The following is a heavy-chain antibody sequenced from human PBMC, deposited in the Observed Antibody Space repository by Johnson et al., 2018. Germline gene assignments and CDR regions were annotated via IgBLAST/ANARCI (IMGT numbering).Heavy chain of an antibody. V-gene: IGHV3-73*01. CDR1: GFTFSGSA. CDR3: TSDPDLGRGGGDDAFDI. J-gene: IGHJ3*02. CDR2: IRSKANNYAT. Sequence: VQLVESGGGLVQPGGSLKLSCAASGFTFSGSAMHWVRQASGKGLEWVGRIRSKANNYATAYAASVKGRFTVSRDDSKNTAYLQMNSLKTEDTAVYYCTSDPDLGRGGGDDAFDIWGQGTMVTVSS. D-gene: IGHD1-26*01.